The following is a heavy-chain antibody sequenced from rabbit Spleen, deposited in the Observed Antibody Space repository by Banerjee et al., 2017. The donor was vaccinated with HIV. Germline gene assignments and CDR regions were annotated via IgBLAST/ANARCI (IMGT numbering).Heavy chain of an antibody. V-gene: IGHV1S45*01. D-gene: IGHD7-1*01. Sequence: QEQLEESGGDLVKPGASLTLTCTASGVSFSSSSYMCWVRQAPGKGLEWIACISGGSSGSTGYASWVNGRFTISKTSSTTVTLQMTSLTVADTATYFCARDTGTSFSTYGMDLWGPGTLVTVS. CDR1: GVSFSSSSY. CDR3: ARDTGTSFSTYGMDL. J-gene: IGHJ6*01. CDR2: ISGGSSGST.